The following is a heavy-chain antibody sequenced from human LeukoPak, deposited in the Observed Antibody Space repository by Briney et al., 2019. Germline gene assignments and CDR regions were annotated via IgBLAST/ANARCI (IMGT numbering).Heavy chain of an antibody. V-gene: IGHV3-74*01. Sequence: GGSLRLSCAASGFTFSSYWMHWVRQAPGKGLVWVSRINSDGSSTSYADSVKGRFTISRDNAKNTLYLQMNSLSVEDTAVYYCVGVETITMVRGASGDVWGKGTTVTVSS. CDR3: VGVETITMVRGASGDV. CDR2: INSDGSST. J-gene: IGHJ6*04. D-gene: IGHD3-10*01. CDR1: GFTFSSYW.